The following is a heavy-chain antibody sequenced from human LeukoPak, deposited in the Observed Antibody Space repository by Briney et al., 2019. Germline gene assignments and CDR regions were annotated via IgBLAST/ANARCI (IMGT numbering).Heavy chain of an antibody. CDR3: ARGRYYDFWSGYYTGQHYYYMDV. D-gene: IGHD3-3*01. J-gene: IGHJ6*03. CDR1: GGSFSGYY. Sequence: SETLSLTCAVYGGSFSGYYWSWIRQPPGKGLEWIGEINHSGSTNYNPSLKSRVTISVDTSKNQFSLKLSSVTAADTAVYYCARGRYYDFWSGYYTGQHYYYMDVWGKGTTVTVSS. CDR2: INHSGST. V-gene: IGHV4-34*01.